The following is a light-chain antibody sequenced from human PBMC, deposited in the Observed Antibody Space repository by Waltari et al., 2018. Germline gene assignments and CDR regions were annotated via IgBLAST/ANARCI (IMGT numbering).Light chain of an antibody. CDR3: CSFARSSTLV. Sequence: QSALTQPRSVSGSPGQSVTISCTGTSSDVGYYNYVSWYQQHPGKPPKLMIYDVTKRPSGVPDRVSGSNSGNTASLTGSGLQAEDEADYYCCSFARSSTLVFGGGTKLTVL. J-gene: IGLJ2*01. V-gene: IGLV2-11*01. CDR2: DVT. CDR1: SSDVGYYNY.